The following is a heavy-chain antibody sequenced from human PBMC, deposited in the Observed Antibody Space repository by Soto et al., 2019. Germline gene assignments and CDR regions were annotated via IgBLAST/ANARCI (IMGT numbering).Heavy chain of an antibody. Sequence: GGSLRLSCAASGFAFNIYAIHWVRQAPGKGLEWVAVISHDGTNRYYTDSVRGRFTISRDNSKNTVYLEMDSLRADDTAVYYCARSSGVPTPDFDYWGQGTLVTVSS. CDR3: ARSSGVPTPDFDY. V-gene: IGHV3-30-3*01. CDR1: GFAFNIYA. D-gene: IGHD3-3*01. J-gene: IGHJ4*02. CDR2: ISHDGTNR.